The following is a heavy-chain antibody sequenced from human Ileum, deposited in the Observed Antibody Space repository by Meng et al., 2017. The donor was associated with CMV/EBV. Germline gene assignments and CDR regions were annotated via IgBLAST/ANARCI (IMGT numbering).Heavy chain of an antibody. V-gene: IGHV4-30-4*08. CDR1: GCSLSSSYYY. J-gene: IGHJ6*02. Sequence: SETLSLTCTVSGCSLSSSYYYWSWIRQPPGKGLEWIGYIYYSGSTYYNPSLKSRVTISVDTSKNQFSLKLSSVTAADTAVYYCARDGILGGYCSSTSCYVYGMDVWGQGTTVTVSS. D-gene: IGHD2-2*01. CDR2: IYYSGST. CDR3: ARDGILGGYCSSTSCYVYGMDV.